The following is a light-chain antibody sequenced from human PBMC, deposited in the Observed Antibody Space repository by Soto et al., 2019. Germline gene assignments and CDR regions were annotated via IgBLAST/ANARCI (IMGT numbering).Light chain of an antibody. V-gene: IGKV1D-12*01. CDR3: QQSNRFPLT. CDR2: SAS. CDR1: QAITNW. Sequence: DLQLTQSPSSVSASVGDRVTITCRASQAITNWLAWYQQKPGEAPNLLIYSASSLQSGVPSRFSGSGSGTDFTLTISSLQPEDFATYYCQQSNRFPLTFGGGTKVEI. J-gene: IGKJ4*01.